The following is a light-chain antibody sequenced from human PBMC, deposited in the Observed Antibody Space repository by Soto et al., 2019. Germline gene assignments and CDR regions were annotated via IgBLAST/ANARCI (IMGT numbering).Light chain of an antibody. Sequence: QSVLAQPPSVSGAPGQKITVSCTGTSSNIGAAYYVHWYQQFPGEAPKLLIYDTYTRPSGVPARFSASRSGASAYLVITGLQADDEADYFCQSFDGILGGSGSILFGGGTKLTVL. CDR1: SSNIGAAYY. CDR3: QSFDGILGGSGSIL. J-gene: IGLJ2*01. CDR2: DTY. V-gene: IGLV1-40*01.